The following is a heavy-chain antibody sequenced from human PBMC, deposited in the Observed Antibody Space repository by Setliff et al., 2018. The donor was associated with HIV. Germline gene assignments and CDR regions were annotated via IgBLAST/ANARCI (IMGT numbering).Heavy chain of an antibody. CDR1: GGSISSHY. CDR2: IYYSGST. CDR3: ARGARALGGDAFDI. Sequence: SETLSLTCSVSGGSISSHYWTWIRQPPGKGLEWIGYIYYSGSTSYNPSLKSRVTISVDSSKNQLSLKVSSVTAADTAVYYCARGARALGGDAFDIWGQGTMVTVSS. V-gene: IGHV4-59*11. D-gene: IGHD1-26*01. J-gene: IGHJ3*02.